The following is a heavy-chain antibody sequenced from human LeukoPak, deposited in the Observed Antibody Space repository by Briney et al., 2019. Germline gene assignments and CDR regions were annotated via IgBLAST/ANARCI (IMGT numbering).Heavy chain of an antibody. CDR1: GFTFDDYG. J-gene: IGHJ4*02. D-gene: IGHD5-18*01. CDR3: AKDGPSLSPVDTAMVLDY. V-gene: IGHV3-20*04. Sequence: PGGSLRLSCAASGFTFDDYGMSWVRQAPGKGLEWVSGINWNGGSTGYADSVKGRFTISRDNSKNTLYLQMNSLRAEDTAVYYCAKDGPSLSPVDTAMVLDYWGQGTLVTVSS. CDR2: INWNGGST.